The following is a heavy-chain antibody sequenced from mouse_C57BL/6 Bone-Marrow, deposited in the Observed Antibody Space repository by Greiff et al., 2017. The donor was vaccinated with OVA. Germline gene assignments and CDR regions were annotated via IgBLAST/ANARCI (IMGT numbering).Heavy chain of an antibody. V-gene: IGHV1-61*01. Sequence: VQLQQPGAELVRPGSSVKLSCKASGYTFTSYWMDWVKQRPGQGLEWIGNIYPSDSETPYNQKFKDKATLTVDKSSSTAYMQLSSLTSEDSAVYYGAGEEDWGLFDYWGQGTTLTVSS. CDR1: GYTFTSYW. CDR3: AGEEDWGLFDY. CDR2: IYPSDSET. J-gene: IGHJ2*01. D-gene: IGHD4-1*01.